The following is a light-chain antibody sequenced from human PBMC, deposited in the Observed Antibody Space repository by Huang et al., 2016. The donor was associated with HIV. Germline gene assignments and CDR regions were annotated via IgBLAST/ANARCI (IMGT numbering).Light chain of an antibody. J-gene: IGKJ1*01. CDR3: QQYGSSPGT. V-gene: IGKV3-20*01. CDR2: GVS. CDR1: QSVSNNY. Sequence: ETLLTQSPGTLSLSPGERATVSCRASQSVSNNYLAWYQQKPGQAPRLLIFGVSRRDTGIPDRFSASGAGTDFTRSISRLEPEDSAVYYCQQYGSSPGTFGQGTRVEIK.